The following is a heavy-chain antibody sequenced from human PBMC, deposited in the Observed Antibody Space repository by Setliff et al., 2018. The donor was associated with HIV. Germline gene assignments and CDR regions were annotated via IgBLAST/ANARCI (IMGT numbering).Heavy chain of an antibody. CDR1: GGSINNGVSY. D-gene: IGHD3-10*01. J-gene: IGHJ4*02. V-gene: IGHV4-61*09. Sequence: PSETLSLTCTVSGGSINNGVSYWSWIRQSAEKGLEWIGHVSSSGSTTYNPSLKSRVTISVDVSKNQFSLKLSSVTAADTAVYYCARHEITMVRGVTIKAGYSFDYWGQGTLVTVSS. CDR3: ARHEITMVRGVTIKAGYSFDY. CDR2: VSSSGST.